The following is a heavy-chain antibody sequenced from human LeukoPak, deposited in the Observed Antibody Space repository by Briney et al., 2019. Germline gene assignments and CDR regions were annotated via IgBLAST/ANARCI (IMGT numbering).Heavy chain of an antibody. CDR1: GYTFTSYY. J-gene: IGHJ5*02. D-gene: IGHD2-2*01. CDR3: ARGACSSTSCYRDWFDP. V-gene: IGHV1-2*02. Sequence: ASVKVSCKASGYTFTSYYMHWVRQAPGQGLEWMGWVNPNSGGTNYAQKFQGRVTMTRDTSISTAYMELSRLRSDDTAVYYCARGACSSTSCYRDWFDPWGQGTLVTVSS. CDR2: VNPNSGGT.